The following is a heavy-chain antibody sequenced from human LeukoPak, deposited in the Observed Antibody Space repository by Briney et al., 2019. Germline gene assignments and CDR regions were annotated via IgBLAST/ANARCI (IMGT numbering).Heavy chain of an antibody. J-gene: IGHJ1*01. V-gene: IGHV3-15*01. D-gene: IGHD6-13*01. CDR2: IKSKTDGGTT. Sequence: GGSLRLSCAASGFTFSHAWMTWVRQAPGKGLEWVGRIKSKTDGGTTDYAAPVKGRFTISRDDSKDTLYLQMNSLRTEDTAVYYCTNLRGSSSQYFQYWGQGTLVTVSS. CDR1: GFTFSHAW. CDR3: TNLRGSSSQYFQY.